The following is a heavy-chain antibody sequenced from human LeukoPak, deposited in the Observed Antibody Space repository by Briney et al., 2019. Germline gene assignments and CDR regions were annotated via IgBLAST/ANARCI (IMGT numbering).Heavy chain of an antibody. J-gene: IGHJ4*02. CDR2: ISTGSTYT. CDR1: GYTFSDYY. Sequence: GGSLRLSCAAFGYTFSDYYMSWIRQAPGKGLEWVSHISTGSTYTNYADSVKGRFTISRDNAKNSLYLQMNSLRAEDTAVYYCARDDIRGYSYGYGYWGQGTLVTVSS. V-gene: IGHV3-11*06. CDR3: ARDDIRGYSYGYGY. D-gene: IGHD5-18*01.